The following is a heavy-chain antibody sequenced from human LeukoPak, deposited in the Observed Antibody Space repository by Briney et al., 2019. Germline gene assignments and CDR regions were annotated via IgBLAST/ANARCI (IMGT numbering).Heavy chain of an antibody. Sequence: GGSLRLSCAASGFTFSNYRMNWVRQAPGKGLGWVASVKEDGSETYYVDSVKGRFTISRDNAKNSLYLQMNSLRAEDTAVYYCARSFYGDADWGQGTLVTVSS. D-gene: IGHD4-17*01. J-gene: IGHJ4*02. CDR3: ARSFYGDAD. V-gene: IGHV3-7*04. CDR1: GFTFSNYR. CDR2: VKEDGSET.